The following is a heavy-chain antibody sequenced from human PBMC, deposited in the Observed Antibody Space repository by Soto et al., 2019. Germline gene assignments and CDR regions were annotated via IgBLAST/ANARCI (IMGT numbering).Heavy chain of an antibody. CDR2: ISGSGAVT. V-gene: IGHV3-23*01. J-gene: IGHJ3*02. D-gene: IGHD2-2*01. Sequence: EVQLLESGGGLVQPGGFLRLSCAASGLTFSSYAMSWVRQAPGKGLEWVSAISGSGAVTYYADSVKGRFTISRDNSKNTLYLQMNSLRAEDTAVYYCAKDKGCTSTTCHWNAFDIWGQGTMVTVSS. CDR1: GLTFSSYA. CDR3: AKDKGCTSTTCHWNAFDI.